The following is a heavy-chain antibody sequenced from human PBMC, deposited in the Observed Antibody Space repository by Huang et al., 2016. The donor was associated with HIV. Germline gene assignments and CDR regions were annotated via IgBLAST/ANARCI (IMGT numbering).Heavy chain of an antibody. V-gene: IGHV4-39*01. CDR3: AAMVRGVISYFDY. CDR1: DGSISSSSYY. J-gene: IGHJ4*02. CDR2: FFYDGNT. Sequence: QLQLQESGPGLVKPSETLSLTCTVSDGSISSSSYYWGWIRQPPGKGLAWIATFFYDGNTYYNPSLKSRVTISVDTSKNQFSLNLSSVTAADTAVYYCAAMVRGVISYFDYWGQGTLVTVSS. D-gene: IGHD3-10*01.